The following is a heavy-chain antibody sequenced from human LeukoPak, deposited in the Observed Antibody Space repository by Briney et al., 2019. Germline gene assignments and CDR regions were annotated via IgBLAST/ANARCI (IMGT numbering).Heavy chain of an antibody. J-gene: IGHJ6*02. D-gene: IGHD3-3*01. CDR3: ARDLIFEVVHVYYYYGMDV. Sequence: GGSLRLSCAASGFTFSSYWMSWVRQAPGKGLEWVANIKQDGSEKYYVDSVKGRFTISRDNAKNSLYLQMNSLRAEDTAVYYCARDLIFEVVHVYYYYGMDVWGQGTTVTVSS. V-gene: IGHV3-7*01. CDR2: IKQDGSEK. CDR1: GFTFSSYW.